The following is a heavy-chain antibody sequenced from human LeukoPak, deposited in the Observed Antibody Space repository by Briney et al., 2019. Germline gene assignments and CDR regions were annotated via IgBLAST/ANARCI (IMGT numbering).Heavy chain of an antibody. CDR1: GFTFSSYH. J-gene: IGHJ6*03. V-gene: IGHV3-21*04. Sequence: GGSLRLSCTASGFTFSSYHMNWVRQAPGKGLEWVSSISTSSLYIYYSDSVKGRFTISRDNAKNSLYLQMNSLRAEDTAMYFCARAGPEADDYGDYRYYYYMDVWGKGTTVSISS. CDR3: ARAGPEADDYGDYRYYYYMDV. CDR2: ISTSSLYI. D-gene: IGHD4-17*01.